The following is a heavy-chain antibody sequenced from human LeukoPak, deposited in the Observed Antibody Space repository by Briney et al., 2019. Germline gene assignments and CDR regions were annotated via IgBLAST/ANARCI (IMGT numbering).Heavy chain of an antibody. J-gene: IGHJ4*02. V-gene: IGHV3-48*03. D-gene: IGHD2-15*01. CDR3: AKEAALRD. CDR2: ISSSGTTI. Sequence: PGGSLRLSCAASGFIFSTYEMNWVRQAPGKGLEWISYISSSGTTIYYADSVKGRFTISRDNAKNSLFLQMNSLRAEDTAIHYCAKEAALRDWGQGTLVTVSS. CDR1: GFIFSTYE.